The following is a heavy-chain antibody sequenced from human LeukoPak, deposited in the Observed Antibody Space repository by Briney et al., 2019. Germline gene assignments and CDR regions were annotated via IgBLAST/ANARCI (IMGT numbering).Heavy chain of an antibody. D-gene: IGHD1-26*01. V-gene: IGHV3-30*02. CDR1: GFIFSSYG. J-gene: IGHJ4*02. CDR2: IRYDGSKK. Sequence: GGSLRLSCAASGFIFSSYGMHWVRQAPGKGLEWVAFIRYDGSKKYYADSVKGRFTISRDNSKNTLYLQMNSLRAEDTAVYYCAKGSGSYLSPLYYFDYWGQGTLVTVSS. CDR3: AKGSGSYLSPLYYFDY.